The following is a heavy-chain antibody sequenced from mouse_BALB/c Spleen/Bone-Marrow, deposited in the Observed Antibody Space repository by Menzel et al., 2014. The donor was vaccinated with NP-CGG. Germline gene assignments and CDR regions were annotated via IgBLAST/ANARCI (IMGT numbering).Heavy chain of an antibody. CDR1: GFTFSDYY. V-gene: IGHV5-12*02. D-gene: IGHD2-13*01. J-gene: IGHJ4*01. CDR3: ARQDYSYYYAMDY. CDR2: ISNGGGST. Sequence: EVKLVESGGGLVQPGGSLKLSCATSGFTFSDYYMYWVRQTPEKRLEWVAYISNGGGSTYYPDTVKGRFTFSRDNAKNTLYLQMSRLKSEDTAMYYCARQDYSYYYAMDYWGQGTSVTVSS.